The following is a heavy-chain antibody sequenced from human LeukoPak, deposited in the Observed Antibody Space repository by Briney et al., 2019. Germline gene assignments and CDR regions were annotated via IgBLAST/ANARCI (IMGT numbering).Heavy chain of an antibody. CDR2: ISWNSGNI. CDR1: GFTFDDYA. D-gene: IGHD5-18*01. CDR3: AKDGHGYSYGLYYFDY. V-gene: IGHV3-9*01. J-gene: IGHJ4*02. Sequence: PGGSLRLSCAASGFTFDDYAMHWVRQAPGKGLEWVSGISWNSGNIGYADSVKGRFTISRDNAKNSLYLQMNSLRAEDTALYYCAKDGHGYSYGLYYFDYWGQGTLVTVSS.